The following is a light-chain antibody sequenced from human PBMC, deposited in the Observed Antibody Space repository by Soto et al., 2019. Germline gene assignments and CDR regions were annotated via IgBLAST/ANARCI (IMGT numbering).Light chain of an antibody. CDR3: QQTYTTPRT. CDR2: GAS. V-gene: IGKV1-39*01. CDR1: QRISTY. J-gene: IGKJ1*01. Sequence: DVPKTQSPSSLSAYVGDRVTITCRASQRISTYVNWYQQKPGKAPDLLIYGASSLQSGVPSRFSGSGSGTDFTLTISSLQPEDFASYYCQQTYTTPRTFGQGTKVEI.